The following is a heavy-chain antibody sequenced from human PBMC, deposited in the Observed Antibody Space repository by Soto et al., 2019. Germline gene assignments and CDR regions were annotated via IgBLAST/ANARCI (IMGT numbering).Heavy chain of an antibody. Sequence: GGSLRLSCAASGFTFSSYGMHWVRQAPGKGLEWVAVISYDGSNKYYADSVKGRFTISRDNSKNTLYLQMNSLRAEDTAVYYCAKDQWVATGYYYYYYGMDVWGQGTTVTVSS. V-gene: IGHV3-30*18. CDR3: AKDQWVATGYYYYYYGMDV. CDR2: ISYDGSNK. D-gene: IGHD5-12*01. J-gene: IGHJ6*02. CDR1: GFTFSSYG.